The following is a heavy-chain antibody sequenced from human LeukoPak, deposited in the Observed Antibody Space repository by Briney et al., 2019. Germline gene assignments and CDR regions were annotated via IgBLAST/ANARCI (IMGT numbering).Heavy chain of an antibody. CDR2: ISSNGGST. J-gene: IGHJ3*01. V-gene: IGHV3-64D*09. D-gene: IGHD3-22*01. Sequence: GGSLRLSCSAAGFTFKSYPMHWVRQAPGKGLEFVSAISSNGGSTYYADSVKGRLTISRDNSKNTLYLQMSSLRAEDTALYYCAKLSYHDSGGPPLWGQGTMVTVSS. CDR3: AKLSYHDSGGPPL. CDR1: GFTFKSYP.